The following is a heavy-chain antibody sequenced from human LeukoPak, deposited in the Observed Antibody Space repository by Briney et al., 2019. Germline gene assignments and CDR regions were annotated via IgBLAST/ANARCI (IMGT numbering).Heavy chain of an antibody. J-gene: IGHJ4*02. CDR2: ISAYNGNT. Sequence: ASVKVSCKASGYTFTSYGISWVRQAPGQGLEWMGWISAYNGNTNYAQKLQGRVTMTTDTSTSTAYMELRSLRSDDTAVYYCARESYDFWSGYRYHFDYWGQGTLVTVSS. CDR3: ARESYDFWSGYRYHFDY. D-gene: IGHD3-3*01. V-gene: IGHV1-18*01. CDR1: GYTFTSYG.